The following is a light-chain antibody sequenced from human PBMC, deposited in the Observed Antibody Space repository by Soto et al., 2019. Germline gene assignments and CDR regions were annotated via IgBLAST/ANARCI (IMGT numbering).Light chain of an antibody. CDR2: LGS. J-gene: IGKJ1*01. Sequence: DIVMTQSPLSLPVTPGEPASISCRSSQSLLHSNGYNYLDWYLQKPGQSPQLLIYLGSNRSSGVPDRFTGSGSGTDFTLKISRVEDEHVGVYYCMQALQTPWTFGPGTKVDIK. CDR1: QSLLHSNGYNY. CDR3: MQALQTPWT. V-gene: IGKV2-28*01.